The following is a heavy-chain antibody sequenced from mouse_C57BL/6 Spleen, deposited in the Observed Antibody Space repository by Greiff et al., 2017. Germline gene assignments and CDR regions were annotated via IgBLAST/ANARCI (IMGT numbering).Heavy chain of an antibody. J-gene: IGHJ2*01. D-gene: IGHD2-4*01. Sequence: QVQLQQSGPGLVAPSQSLSITCTVSGFSLTSYAISWVRQPPGKGLEWLGVIWTGGGTNYNSALKSRLSIRKDNSKCQVFLKMNSLQTDDTARYDWARKGNYDDVPFDYWGQGTTLTVSS. V-gene: IGHV2-9-1*01. CDR2: IWTGGGT. CDR3: ARKGNYDDVPFDY. CDR1: GFSLTSYA.